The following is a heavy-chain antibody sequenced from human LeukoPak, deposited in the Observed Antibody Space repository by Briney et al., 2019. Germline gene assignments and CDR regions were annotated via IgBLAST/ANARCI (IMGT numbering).Heavy chain of an antibody. J-gene: IGHJ6*02. CDR2: ISASGGRT. D-gene: IGHD3-10*01. CDR3: TKKGESLDYYYMDV. CDR1: GFTFSTYA. Sequence: GGSLRLSCAASGFTFSTYAMSCVRQAPGKALEGVAGISASGGRTYYADSVKGRFTISRDNSKNTVHVQMNSLRAEDTAVYYCTKKGESLDYYYMDVWGRGTTVTVSS. V-gene: IGHV3-23*01.